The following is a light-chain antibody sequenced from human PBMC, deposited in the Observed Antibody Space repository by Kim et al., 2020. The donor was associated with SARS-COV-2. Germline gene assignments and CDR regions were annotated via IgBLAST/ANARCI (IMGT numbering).Light chain of an antibody. CDR3: QQYSSPPT. Sequence: FFPGQIAPPSCAADLIVTSTYFAWYQHQPGQPPRLLISRTSHRAAAIPDRFSGSGSETDFTLTIRRLVPVDFALYYCQQYSSPPTFGQGTKVDIK. V-gene: IGKV3-20*01. CDR2: RTS. CDR1: LIVTSTY. J-gene: IGKJ1*01.